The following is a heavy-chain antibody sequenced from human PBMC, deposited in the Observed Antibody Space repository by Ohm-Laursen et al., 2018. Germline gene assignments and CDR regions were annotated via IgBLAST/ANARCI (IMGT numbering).Heavy chain of an antibody. V-gene: IGHV3-23*01. CDR1: GFTFSSYA. J-gene: IGHJ4*02. D-gene: IGHD6-19*01. CDR2: ISGNAVRT. CDR3: AKGPFIAVAGSNYFFDY. Sequence: GSLRLSCAASGFTFSSYAMSRVRQAPGKGLEWVSSISGNAVRTYDADSVKGRFSISRDNSKNTLDLQMNSLRAEDTAVYYCAKGPFIAVAGSNYFFDYWGQGTLVTVSS.